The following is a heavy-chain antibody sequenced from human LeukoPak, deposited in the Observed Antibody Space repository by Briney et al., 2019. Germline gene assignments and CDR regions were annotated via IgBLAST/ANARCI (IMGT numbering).Heavy chain of an antibody. Sequence: SETLSLTCTVSGGSISSYYWSWIRQPPGKGLEWIGYIYYSGSTNYNPSLKSRVTISVDTSKNQFSLKLSSVTAADTAVYYCARDIAPYYYGSWSVDYWFDPWGQGTLVTVSS. CDR1: GGSISSYY. J-gene: IGHJ5*02. V-gene: IGHV4-59*01. D-gene: IGHD3-10*01. CDR3: ARDIAPYYYGSWSVDYWFDP. CDR2: IYYSGST.